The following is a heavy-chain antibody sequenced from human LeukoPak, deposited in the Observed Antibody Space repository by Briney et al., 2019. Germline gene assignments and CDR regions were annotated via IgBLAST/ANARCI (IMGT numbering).Heavy chain of an antibody. V-gene: IGHV3-23*01. CDR2: ISGSGGST. Sequence: GGSLRLSCAASGFTFSSYAMSWVRQAPGKGLEWVSAISGSGGSTYYADSVKGRFTISRDNSKNTLYLQMNSLRAEDTAVYYCAKEHDCSGGSCYPSHFDYWGQGTLVTVSS. CDR3: AKEHDCSGGSCYPSHFDY. J-gene: IGHJ4*02. D-gene: IGHD2-15*01. CDR1: GFTFSSYA.